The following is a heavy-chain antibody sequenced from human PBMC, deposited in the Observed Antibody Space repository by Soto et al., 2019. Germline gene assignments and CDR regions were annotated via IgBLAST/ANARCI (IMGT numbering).Heavy chain of an antibody. CDR2: LSTDNGDP. J-gene: IGHJ4*02. Sequence: QVQLVQSGAEVKKPGASVTVSCKASGYTFPNFGISWVRQAPGQGLEWLGWLSTDNGDPKYAQKIQARVTLTTDTATPTVYMEMTSLRPDDTAVYYCTRDAKYHDILTGYFVNDHWGQGTLVTVSS. V-gene: IGHV1-18*04. CDR3: TRDAKYHDILTGYFVNDH. D-gene: IGHD3-9*01. CDR1: GYTFPNFG.